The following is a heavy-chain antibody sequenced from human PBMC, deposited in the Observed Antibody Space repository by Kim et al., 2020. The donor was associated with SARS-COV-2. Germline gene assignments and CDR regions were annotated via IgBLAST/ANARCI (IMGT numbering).Heavy chain of an antibody. CDR3: ARNDY. Sequence: SETLSLTCTVSGGSISRGDYYWTWIRQHPGKGLEWIGNIYHSGSIYYNPSLKSRLTISADTSKNQVSLILSSVTAADTAVYYCARNDYWGQGTLVTVSS. V-gene: IGHV4-31*03. CDR2: IYHSGSI. J-gene: IGHJ4*02. CDR1: GGSISRGDYY.